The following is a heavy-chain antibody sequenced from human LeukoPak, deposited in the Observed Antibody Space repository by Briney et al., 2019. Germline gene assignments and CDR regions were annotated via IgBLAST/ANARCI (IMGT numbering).Heavy chain of an antibody. CDR2: ISSSSSYI. J-gene: IGHJ3*02. CDR3: ARDQGYCSGGSCYLDAFDI. V-gene: IGHV3-21*01. CDR1: GFTFSSYS. Sequence: GGSLRLSCAASGFTFSSYSMNWVRQAPGKGLEWVSSISSSSSYIYYADSVKGRFTISRDNAKNSLYLQMNSLRAEDTAVYYCARDQGYCSGGSCYLDAFDIWGQGTMVTVSS. D-gene: IGHD2-15*01.